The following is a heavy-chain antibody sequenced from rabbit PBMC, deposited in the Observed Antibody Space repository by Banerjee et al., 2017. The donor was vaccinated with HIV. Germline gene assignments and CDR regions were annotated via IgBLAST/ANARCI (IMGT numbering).Heavy chain of an antibody. V-gene: IGHV1S40*01. Sequence: QSLEESGGDLVKPGASLTLTCTASGFSFSSSYYMGWVRQAPGKGLEWIACVYAGSSGSTYYASWAKGRFTISKTSSTTVTLQMTSLTAADTATYFCARDDYGDYGGYYFNLWGPGTLVTVS. CDR3: ARDDYGDYGGYYFNL. J-gene: IGHJ4*01. D-gene: IGHD2-1*01. CDR1: GFSFSSSYY. CDR2: VYAGSSGST.